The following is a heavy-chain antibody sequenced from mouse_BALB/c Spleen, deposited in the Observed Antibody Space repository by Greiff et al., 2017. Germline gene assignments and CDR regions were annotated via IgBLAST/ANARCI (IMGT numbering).Heavy chain of an antibody. J-gene: IGHJ4*01. D-gene: IGHD2-1*01. Sequence: VKLVESGPGLVAPSQSLSITCTVSGFSLTGYGVNWVRQPPGKGLEWLGMIWGDGSTDYNSALKSRLSISKDNSKSQVFLKMNSLQTDDTARYYCARVYGNYSYYYAMDYWGQGTSVTVSS. V-gene: IGHV2-6-7*01. CDR3: ARVYGNYSYYYAMDY. CDR1: GFSLTGYG. CDR2: IWGDGST.